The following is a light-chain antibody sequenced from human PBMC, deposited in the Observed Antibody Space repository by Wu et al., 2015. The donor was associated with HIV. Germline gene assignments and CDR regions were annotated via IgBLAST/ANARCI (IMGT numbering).Light chain of an antibody. CDR2: GAS. V-gene: IGKV3-20*01. CDR3: QQYYDWPPVT. J-gene: IGKJ4*01. CDR1: QSVGSTN. Sequence: EIVLTQSPATLSLSPGERATLSCRASQSVGSTNLAWYQQSPGQAPRLLIYGASSRATGIPDRFSGSGSGTDFTLTIXNIQSEDFAVYFCQQYYDWPPVTFGGGTKVEI.